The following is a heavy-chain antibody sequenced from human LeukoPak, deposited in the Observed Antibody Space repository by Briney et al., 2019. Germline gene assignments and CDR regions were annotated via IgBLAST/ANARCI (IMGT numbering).Heavy chain of an antibody. V-gene: IGHV4-34*01. CDR1: GGSISSYY. D-gene: IGHD5-18*01. CDR3: ARGPRGYSYGYLSGAFDI. CDR2: INHSGST. Sequence: PSETLSLTCTVSGGSISSYYWSWIRQPPGKGLEWIGEINHSGSTNYNPSLKSRVTISVDTSKNQFSLKLSSVTAADTAVYYCARGPRGYSYGYLSGAFDIWGQGTMVTVSS. J-gene: IGHJ3*02.